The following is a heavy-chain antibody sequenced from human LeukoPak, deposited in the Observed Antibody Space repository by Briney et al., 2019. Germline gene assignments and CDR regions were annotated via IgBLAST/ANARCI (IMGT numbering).Heavy chain of an antibody. CDR3: AKGKGMVYNNYCSDC. CDR1: GFTFSSFF. J-gene: IGHJ4*02. Sequence: GGSLRLSCAASGFTFSSFFMTWVRQAPGKGLEWVSGITGSAGTTSYADSVKGRFTISRDNSKNTLYLQMNSLRAEDTAVYYCAKGKGMVYNNYCSDCWGQGSLVTVSS. D-gene: IGHD4-11*01. CDR2: ITGSAGTT. V-gene: IGHV3-23*01.